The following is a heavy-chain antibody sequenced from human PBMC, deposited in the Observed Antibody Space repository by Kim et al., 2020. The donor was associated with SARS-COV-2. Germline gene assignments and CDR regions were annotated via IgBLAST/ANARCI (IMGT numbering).Heavy chain of an antibody. CDR3: TAPVRYAFDI. V-gene: IGHV3-15*01. D-gene: IGHD6-6*01. Sequence: TDYAAPVKGRFTISRNDSKNTLYLQMNSRKTEDTAVYYCTAPVRYAFDIWGQGTMVTVSS. CDR2: T. J-gene: IGHJ3*02.